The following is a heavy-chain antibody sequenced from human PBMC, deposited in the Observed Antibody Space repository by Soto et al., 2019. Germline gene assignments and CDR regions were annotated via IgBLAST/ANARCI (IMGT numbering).Heavy chain of an antibody. CDR1: GFTFSGAA. CDR3: TRGYCTSTTCWGLDY. J-gene: IGHJ4*02. D-gene: IGHD2-2*01. Sequence: EVQLVQSGGGLVQPGGSLKLSCAASGFTFSGAAMHWVRQASGKGLEWLGRIRSRANNFATAYAASVKGRFAISRDDSKSTANLQMNSLKIEDTAVYYCTRGYCTSTTCWGLDYWGQGILVTVSS. V-gene: IGHV3-73*01. CDR2: IRSRANNFAT.